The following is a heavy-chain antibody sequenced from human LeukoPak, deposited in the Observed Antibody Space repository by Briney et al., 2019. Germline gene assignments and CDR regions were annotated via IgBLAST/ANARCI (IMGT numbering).Heavy chain of an antibody. V-gene: IGHV3-11*01. Sequence: GGSLRLSCAASGFTFSNYYMSWIRQAPGKGLEWVSYISNSGTTIYYADSVKGRFTISRDNAKNSLFLQMNSLRAEDTAVYYCARHHIVVVTALDYWGQGTLVTVSS. J-gene: IGHJ4*02. D-gene: IGHD2-21*02. CDR3: ARHHIVVVTALDY. CDR1: GFTFSNYY. CDR2: ISNSGTTI.